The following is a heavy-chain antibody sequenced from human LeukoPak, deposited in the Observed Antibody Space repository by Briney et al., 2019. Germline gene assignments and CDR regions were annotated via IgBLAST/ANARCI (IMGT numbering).Heavy chain of an antibody. D-gene: IGHD6-19*01. V-gene: IGHV3-23*01. J-gene: IGHJ4*02. CDR1: GFTFSSYA. CDR3: AKGEYSSGWSLIDY. CDR2: ISGSGGST. Sequence: GGSLRLSCAASGFTFSSYATSWVRQAPGKGLEWVSAISGSGGSTYYADSVKGRFTISRDNSKNTLYLQMNSLRAEDTAVYYCAKGEYSSGWSLIDYWGQGTLVTVSS.